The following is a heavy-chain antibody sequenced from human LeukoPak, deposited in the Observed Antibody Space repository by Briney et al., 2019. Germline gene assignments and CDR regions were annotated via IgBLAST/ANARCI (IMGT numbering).Heavy chain of an antibody. J-gene: IGHJ4*02. V-gene: IGHV1-18*01. D-gene: IGHD3-9*01. CDR3: AIKCDILTGSGIFDY. CDR1: GYTFTSYG. Sequence: ASVKFSCKASGYTFTSYGISWVRQAPGQGLEWMGWISAYNGNTNYAQKLQGRVTMTTDTSTSTAYMDLRSLRSEDTAVYYCAIKCDILTGSGIFDYWGQGTLVTVSS. CDR2: ISAYNGNT.